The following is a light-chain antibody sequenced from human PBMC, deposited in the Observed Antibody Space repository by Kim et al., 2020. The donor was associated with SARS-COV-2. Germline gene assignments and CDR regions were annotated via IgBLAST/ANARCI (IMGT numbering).Light chain of an antibody. V-gene: IGKV3-15*01. CDR2: GAS. Sequence: SVSPGERATLSCRASQSVSSNLAWYQQKPGQAPRLLIYGASTRATGIPARFSGSGSGTEFTLTISSLQSEDFAVYYCQQYNNWTGTFGQGTKLEI. CDR1: QSVSSN. J-gene: IGKJ2*01. CDR3: QQYNNWTGT.